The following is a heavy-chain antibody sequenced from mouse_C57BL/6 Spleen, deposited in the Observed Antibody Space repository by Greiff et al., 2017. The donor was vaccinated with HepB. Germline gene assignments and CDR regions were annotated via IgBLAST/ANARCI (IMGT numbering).Heavy chain of an antibody. Sequence: QVQLQQSGAELVKPGASVKLSCKASGYTFTEYTIHWVKQRSGQGLEWIGWFYPGSGSIKYNEKFKDKATLTADKSSSTVYMELSRLTSEDSAVYFGARHEGGGGYDYDSYYFDYWGQGTTLTVSS. J-gene: IGHJ2*01. CDR3: ARHEGGGGYDYDSYYFDY. CDR1: GYTFTEYT. D-gene: IGHD2-4*01. CDR2: FYPGSGSI. V-gene: IGHV1-62-2*01.